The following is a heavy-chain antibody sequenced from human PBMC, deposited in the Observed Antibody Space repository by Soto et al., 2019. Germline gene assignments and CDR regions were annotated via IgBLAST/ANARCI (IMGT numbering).Heavy chain of an antibody. CDR1: GYTFTSYD. CDR2: MNPNSGNT. V-gene: IGHV1-8*01. D-gene: IGHD6-13*01. J-gene: IGHJ6*03. CDR3: ARGPGSWYYYYMDV. Sequence: ASVKVSCKASGYTFTSYDINWVRQATGQGLEWMGWMNPNSGNTGYAQKFQGRVTMTRNTSISTAYMELSSLRSEDTTVYYCARGPGSWYYYYMDVWGKGTTVTVSS.